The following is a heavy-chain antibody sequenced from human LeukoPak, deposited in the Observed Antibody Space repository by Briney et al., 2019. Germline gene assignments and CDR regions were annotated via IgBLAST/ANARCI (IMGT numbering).Heavy chain of an antibody. Sequence: SGPTLVNPTHTLTLTCTFSGFSLSTTGMRVSWIRHPPGKALEWLARIDWDNNKFYSDSLKTRLSISKDTSKNQVVLTMTNMDPVDTATHYCTRTPRGYTYDYWGQGTLVTVSS. CDR3: TRTPRGYTYDY. D-gene: IGHD5-18*01. V-gene: IGHV2-70*04. CDR2: IDWDNNK. J-gene: IGHJ4*02. CDR1: GFSLSTTGMR.